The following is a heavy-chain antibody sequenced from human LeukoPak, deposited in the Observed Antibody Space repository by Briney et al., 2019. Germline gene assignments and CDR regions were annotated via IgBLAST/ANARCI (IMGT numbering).Heavy chain of an antibody. Sequence: SQTLSLTCTVSGGSISSGDYYWSWIRQPPGKGLEWIGYIYYSGSTYYNPSLKSRVTISVDTSKNQFSLKLSSVTAADTAVYYCARGAGYGGNSGWFDPWGQGTLVTVSS. CDR2: IYYSGST. V-gene: IGHV4-30-4*08. CDR3: ARGAGYGGNSGWFDP. D-gene: IGHD4-23*01. CDR1: GGSISSGDYY. J-gene: IGHJ5*02.